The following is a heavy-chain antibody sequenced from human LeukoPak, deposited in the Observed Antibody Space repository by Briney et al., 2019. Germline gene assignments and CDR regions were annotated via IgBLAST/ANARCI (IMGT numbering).Heavy chain of an antibody. CDR2: ISGSGGST. CDR3: AKFTMIVVVITTPDDAFDI. Sequence: PGGSLRLSCAASGFTFSSYAMSWVRQAPGKGLEWVSAISGSGGSTYYADSVKGRFTISRDNSKNTLYLQMNSLRAEDTAVYYCAKFTMIVVVITTPDDAFDIWGQGTMVTVSS. V-gene: IGHV3-23*01. D-gene: IGHD3-22*01. J-gene: IGHJ3*02. CDR1: GFTFSSYA.